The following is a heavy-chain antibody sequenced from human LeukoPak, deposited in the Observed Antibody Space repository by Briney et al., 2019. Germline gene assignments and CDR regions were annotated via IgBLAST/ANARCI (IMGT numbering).Heavy chain of an antibody. J-gene: IGHJ6*03. CDR2: MNPNSGNT. D-gene: IGHD1-1*01. V-gene: IGHV1-8*02. Sequence: ASVKVSCKASGYTFTSYGISWVRQAPGQGLEWMGWMNPNSGNTGYAQKFQGRVTMTRNTSISTAYMELSSLRSEDTAVYYCAREGGYYNWNDGYYYYYMDVWGKGTTVTISS. CDR1: GYTFTSYG. CDR3: AREGGYYNWNDGYYYYYMDV.